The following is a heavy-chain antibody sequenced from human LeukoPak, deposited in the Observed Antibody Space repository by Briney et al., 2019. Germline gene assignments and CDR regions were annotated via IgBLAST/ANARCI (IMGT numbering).Heavy chain of an antibody. CDR1: GGSFSGYY. CDR2: INHSGST. CDR3: ARTRGMSY. Sequence: KPSETLSLTCAVYGGSFSGYYWSWIPQPPGEGLEWIGEINHSGSTNYNPSLKSRVTISVDTSKNQFSLKLSSVTAADTAVYYCARTRGMSYWGQGTLVTVSS. V-gene: IGHV4-34*01. D-gene: IGHD3-16*01. J-gene: IGHJ4*02.